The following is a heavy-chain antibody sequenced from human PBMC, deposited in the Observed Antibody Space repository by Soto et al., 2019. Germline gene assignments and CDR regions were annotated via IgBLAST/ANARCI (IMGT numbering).Heavy chain of an antibody. D-gene: IGHD3-3*01. V-gene: IGHV1-3*01. Sequence: QVQLVQSGAEVKKPGASVKVSCKASGYTFTSYAMHWVRQAPGQRLEWMGWINAGNGNTKYSQKFQGRVTITRDTSASTAYMELSSLRSEDTAVYYCARAGGITTAGYYYYYMDVWGKGTTVTVSS. J-gene: IGHJ6*03. CDR1: GYTFTSYA. CDR2: INAGNGNT. CDR3: ARAGGITTAGYYYYYMDV.